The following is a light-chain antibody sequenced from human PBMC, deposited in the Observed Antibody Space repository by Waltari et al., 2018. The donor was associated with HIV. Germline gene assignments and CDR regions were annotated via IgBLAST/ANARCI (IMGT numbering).Light chain of an antibody. CDR1: SSNIGAGYD. J-gene: IGLJ2*01. V-gene: IGLV1-40*01. Sequence: QSELTQPPSVSAAPGQRVTIPCTGSSSNIGAGYDVHWYQQVPGRAPKVVIYGNSNRPSGVPDRFSGSKSGSSASLVITGLQSEDEADYYCQSYDSNLSGLFGGGTKVTVL. CDR2: GNS. CDR3: QSYDSNLSGL.